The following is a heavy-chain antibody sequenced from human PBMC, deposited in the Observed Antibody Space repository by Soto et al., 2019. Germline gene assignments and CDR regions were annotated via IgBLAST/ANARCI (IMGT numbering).Heavy chain of an antibody. Sequence: ASVQVSCKASGYTFPSYGISWVRQAPGQGLEWMGWISAYNGNKNYAQKLQGRVTMTTDTSTSTAYMELRSLRSDDTAVYYCARDTYSLKLSFDPWGQGTLVTVSS. CDR3: ARDTYSLKLSFDP. J-gene: IGHJ5*02. CDR1: GYTFPSYG. CDR2: ISAYNGNK. V-gene: IGHV1-18*04. D-gene: IGHD5-12*01.